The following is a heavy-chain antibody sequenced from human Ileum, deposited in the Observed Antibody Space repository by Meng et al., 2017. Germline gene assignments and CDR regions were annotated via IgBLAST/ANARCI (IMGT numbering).Heavy chain of an antibody. D-gene: IGHD2-2*01. CDR1: VGTFSSYG. V-gene: IGHV1-69*13. Sequence: SVQVSCKAFVGTFSSYGISWVRQDPGHGREWTGGVIPIFGTTDYGQKFQGRVTVTADESTSTAYMELSSMRSDDTAVYYCARWSTANTFNYYDGMDVWGQGTTVTVSS. CDR3: ARWSTANTFNYYDGMDV. CDR2: VIPIFGTT. J-gene: IGHJ6*02.